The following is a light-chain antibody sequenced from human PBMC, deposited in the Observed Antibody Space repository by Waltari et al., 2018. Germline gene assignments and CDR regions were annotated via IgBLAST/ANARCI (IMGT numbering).Light chain of an antibody. J-gene: IGKJ1*01. V-gene: IGKV3-20*01. Sequence: EIVLTQSPGTLSASTGARVTLSCRASENISKYLTWYQQKPGQAPRLLIYAASTRATGIPDRFSGSGFGTDFSLTISSLEPEDFAVYYCQHYVRLPVTFGQGTKVEIK. CDR2: AAS. CDR3: QHYVRLPVT. CDR1: ENISKY.